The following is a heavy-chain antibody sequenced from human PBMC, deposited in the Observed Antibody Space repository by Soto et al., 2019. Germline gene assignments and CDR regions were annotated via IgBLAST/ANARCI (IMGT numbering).Heavy chain of an antibody. CDR3: AKDVVKVRPGYSNYGRGIYYYYGMDV. D-gene: IGHD4-4*01. CDR2: ISYDGSNK. CDR1: GFTFSSYG. J-gene: IGHJ6*02. V-gene: IGHV3-30*18. Sequence: PVGSLRLSCAASGFTFSSYGMHWVRQAPGKGLEWVAVISYDGSNKYYADSVKGRFTISRDNSKNTLYLQMNSLRAEDTAVYYCAKDVVKVRPGYSNYGRGIYYYYGMDVWGQGTTVTVSS.